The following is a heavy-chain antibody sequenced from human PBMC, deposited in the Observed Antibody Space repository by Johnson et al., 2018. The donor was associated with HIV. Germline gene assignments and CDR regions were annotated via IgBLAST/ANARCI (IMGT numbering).Heavy chain of an antibody. CDR2: ISYDGSNK. D-gene: IGHD6-13*01. Sequence: QVQLVESGGGVVQPGGSLRLSCAASGFTFSSYAMHWVRQAPGKGLEWVAVISYDGSNKYYADSVKGRFTISRDNSKNTLYLQMNSLRPEDTAVYYCASALEAAAGTMDAFDIWGQGTMVTVSS. CDR1: GFTFSSYA. CDR3: ASALEAAAGTMDAFDI. J-gene: IGHJ3*02. V-gene: IGHV3-30-3*01.